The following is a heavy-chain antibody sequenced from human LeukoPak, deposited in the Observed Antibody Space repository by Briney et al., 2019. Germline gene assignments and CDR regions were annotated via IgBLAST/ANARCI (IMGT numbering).Heavy chain of an antibody. V-gene: IGHV4-31*11. D-gene: IGHD5-12*01. Sequence: PSETLSLTCAVYGGSFSGYYWSWIRQHPGKGLEWIGYIYYSGSTYYNPSLKSRVTISVDTSKNQFSLKLSSVTAADTAVYYCARKRVATISYFDYWGQGTLVTVSS. CDR2: IYYSGST. CDR3: ARKRVATISYFDY. J-gene: IGHJ4*02. CDR1: GGSFSGYY.